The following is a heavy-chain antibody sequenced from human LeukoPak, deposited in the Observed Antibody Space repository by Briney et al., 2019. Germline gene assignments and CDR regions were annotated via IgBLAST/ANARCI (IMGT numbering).Heavy chain of an antibody. V-gene: IGHV3-11*04. CDR1: GFTFSDYY. D-gene: IGHD6-13*01. Sequence: PGGSLRLSCAVSGFTFSDYYMSWIRQAPGEGLEWVSYISSSGNTIYYVDSVKGRFTISRDNAKNSLYLQMNSLRAEDTAVYYCARRSDPADPLDYWGQGTLVTVSS. CDR3: ARRSDPADPLDY. CDR2: ISSSGNTI. J-gene: IGHJ4*02.